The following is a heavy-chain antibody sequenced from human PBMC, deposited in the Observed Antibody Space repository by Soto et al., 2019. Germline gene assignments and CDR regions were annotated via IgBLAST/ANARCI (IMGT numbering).Heavy chain of an antibody. CDR2: ISAYNGNT. D-gene: IGHD3-3*01. CDR1: GYTFTSYG. J-gene: IGHJ5*02. V-gene: IGHV1-18*01. Sequence: QVQLVQSGAEVKKPGASVEVSCKASGYTFTSYGISWVRQAPGQGLEWMGWISAYNGNTNYAQKLQGRVTMTTDTSTSTAYMELRSLRSDDTAVYYCARDRRITISGVVISYQNWFDPCGQGTLVTVSS. CDR3: ARDRRITISGVVISYQNWFDP.